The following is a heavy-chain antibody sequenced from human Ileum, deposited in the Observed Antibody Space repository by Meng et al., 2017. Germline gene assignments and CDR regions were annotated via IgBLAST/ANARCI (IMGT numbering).Heavy chain of an antibody. CDR3: ARWESTLGAFDI. V-gene: IGHV4-39*07. D-gene: IGHD1-26*01. J-gene: IGHJ3*02. CDR2: IYYSGST. CDR1: GGSISSSSYY. Sequence: SETLSLTCTVSGGSISSSSYYWGWIRQPPGKGLEWIGSIYYSGSTYYNPSLKSRVTISVDTSKNQFSLKLSSVTAADTAVYYCARWESTLGAFDIWGQGTMVTVSS.